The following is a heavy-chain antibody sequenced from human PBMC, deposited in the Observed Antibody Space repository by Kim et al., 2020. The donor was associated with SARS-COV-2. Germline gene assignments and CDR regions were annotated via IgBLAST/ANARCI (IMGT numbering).Heavy chain of an antibody. J-gene: IGHJ6*02. CDR1: GFTFSSYW. CDR2: INGDGSGT. Sequence: GGSLRLSCAASGFTFSSYWMHWVRQAPGKGLVWVSRINGDGSGTNFADSATGRFSISRDNAKNTLYLQMNSLRAEDTAVYYCARAVATASRSMDVWGQGTTVTVSS. V-gene: IGHV3-74*01. D-gene: IGHD2-21*02. CDR3: ARAVATASRSMDV.